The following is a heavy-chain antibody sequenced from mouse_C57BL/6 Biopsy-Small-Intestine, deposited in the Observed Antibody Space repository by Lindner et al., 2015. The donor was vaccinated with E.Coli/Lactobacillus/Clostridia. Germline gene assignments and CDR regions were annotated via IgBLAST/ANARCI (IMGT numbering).Heavy chain of an antibody. V-gene: IGHV1-53*01. Sequence: SVKVSCKTSGYTFSGYYIHWVRQAPGQGLEWMGWINPNSGATYYGKRFQGRVTMTSDSFITTAYLDLTSLKSDDTAVYYCARGRGGDHTPGSFWGQGTLVTVSS. CDR2: INPNSGAT. D-gene: IGHD3-3*01. J-gene: IGHJ4*01. CDR1: GYTFSGYY. CDR3: ARGRGGDHTPGSF.